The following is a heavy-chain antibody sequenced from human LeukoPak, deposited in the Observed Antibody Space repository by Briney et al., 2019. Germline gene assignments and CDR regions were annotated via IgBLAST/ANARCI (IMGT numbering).Heavy chain of an antibody. CDR1: GFTFSPYA. CDR2: ISTGSSRT. V-gene: IGHV3-48*02. J-gene: IGHJ4*02. CDR3: ARDADGHFDY. Sequence: GGSLRLSCAASGFTFSPYAMNWIRQVPGKGLEWFAYISTGSSRTSYADSVKGRFTISRDDAKNSLYLQMNSLRDEDTAMYYCARDADGHFDYWGQGTLVTVSS.